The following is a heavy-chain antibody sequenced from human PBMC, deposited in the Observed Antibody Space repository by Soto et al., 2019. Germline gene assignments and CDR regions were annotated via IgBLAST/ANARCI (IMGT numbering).Heavy chain of an antibody. CDR2: ISSSGSTI. D-gene: IGHD2-21*02. Sequence: QVQLVESGGGLVKPGGSLRLSCAASGFTFSDYYMSWIRQAPGKGLEWVSYISSSGSTIYYADSVKGRFTISRDNAKNSLYLQMNSLRAEDTAVYYCARDLFIWSYCGGDCYTPLDYWGQGTLVTVSS. CDR1: GFTFSDYY. J-gene: IGHJ4*02. V-gene: IGHV3-11*01. CDR3: ARDLFIWSYCGGDCYTPLDY.